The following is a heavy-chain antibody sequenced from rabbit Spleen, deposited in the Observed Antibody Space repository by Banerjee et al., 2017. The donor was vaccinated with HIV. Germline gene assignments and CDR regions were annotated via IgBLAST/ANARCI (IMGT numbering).Heavy chain of an antibody. CDR2: IYPDYGST. V-gene: IGHV1S47*01. J-gene: IGHJ3*01. CDR3: ARSPIYSYDDYGDLGSPRLDL. CDR1: GIDFGSYG. Sequence: QEQLVESGGGLVTLGGSLKLSCKASGIDFGSYGISWVRQAPGKGLEWIAYIYPDYGSTDYASWVNGRFTISLDNAQNTVFLQMTSLTAADTATYFCARSPIYSYDDYGDLGSPRLDLWGPGTLVT. D-gene: IGHD2-1*01.